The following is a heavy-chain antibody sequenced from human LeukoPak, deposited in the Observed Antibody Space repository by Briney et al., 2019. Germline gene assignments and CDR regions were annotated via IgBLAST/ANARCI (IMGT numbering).Heavy chain of an antibody. Sequence: SETLSLTCAVYGGSFGAYYWSWIRQPPGRGLEWIGEINHSGSTNYNPSLKSRVTISVDTSKNQFSLKLSSVTAADTAVYYCARGGRYCSSITCLPSKRYYYYGMDVWGQGTTITVSS. CDR2: INHSGST. CDR3: ARGGRYCSSITCLPSKRYYYYGMDV. CDR1: GGSFGAYY. D-gene: IGHD2-2*01. V-gene: IGHV4-34*01. J-gene: IGHJ6*02.